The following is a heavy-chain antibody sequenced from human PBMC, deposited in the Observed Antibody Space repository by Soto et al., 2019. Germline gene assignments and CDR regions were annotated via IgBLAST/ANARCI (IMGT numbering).Heavy chain of an antibody. J-gene: IGHJ4*02. D-gene: IGHD6-6*01. CDR1: GFTFSSYA. Sequence: EVQLLESGGGLVQPGGSLRLSCAASGFTFSSYAMSWVRQAPGKGLEWVSAISGSGGRTYYEDSVKGRFTISRDNYKNTLYLQMNSLRADDTAGYYCATFRAARGFDYWGQGTLVSVS. V-gene: IGHV3-23*01. CDR2: ISGSGGRT. CDR3: ATFRAARGFDY.